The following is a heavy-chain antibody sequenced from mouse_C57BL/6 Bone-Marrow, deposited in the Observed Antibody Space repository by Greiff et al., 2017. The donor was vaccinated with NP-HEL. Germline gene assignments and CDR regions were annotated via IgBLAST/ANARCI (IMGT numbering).Heavy chain of an antibody. Sequence: QVQLQQPGAELVMPGASVKLSCKASGYTFTSYWMHWVKQRPGQGLEWIGEIDPSDSYTNYNHKFKGKSTLTVDKSSSTAYMQLSSLTSEDSAVYYCAREFYYGSSYNYAMDYWGQGTSVTVSS. J-gene: IGHJ4*01. V-gene: IGHV1-69*01. CDR1: GYTFTSYW. D-gene: IGHD1-1*01. CDR2: IDPSDSYT. CDR3: AREFYYGSSYNYAMDY.